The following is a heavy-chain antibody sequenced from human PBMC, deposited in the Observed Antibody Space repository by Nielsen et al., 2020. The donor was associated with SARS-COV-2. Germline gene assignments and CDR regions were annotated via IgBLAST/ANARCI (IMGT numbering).Heavy chain of an antibody. CDR2: ISSSSSYI. J-gene: IGHJ4*02. CDR1: GFTFSSYS. CDR3: ARDRDGYTLDY. V-gene: IGHV3-21*01. D-gene: IGHD5-24*01. Sequence: GESLKISCAASGFTFSSYSMNWVRQAPGKGLEWVSSISSSSSYIYYADSVKGRFTISRDNAKNSLYLQMNSLRAEDTAVYYCARDRDGYTLDYWGQGTLVTVSS.